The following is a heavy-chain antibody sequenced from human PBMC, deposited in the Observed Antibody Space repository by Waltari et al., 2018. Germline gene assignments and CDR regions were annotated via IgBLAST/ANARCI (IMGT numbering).Heavy chain of an antibody. CDR2: INHSGST. D-gene: IGHD5-18*01. Sequence: QVQLPQWGSVLLQPSETLSLTCAVYGWSSSGYYCIWIRTPPLKGLEWIGEINHSGSTNYNPSLKSRVTISVDTSKNQFSLKLSSVTAADTAVYYCARVGSRYSYGLDWFDPWGQGTLVTVSS. CDR1: GWSSSGYY. J-gene: IGHJ5*02. V-gene: IGHV4-34*01. CDR3: ARVGSRYSYGLDWFDP.